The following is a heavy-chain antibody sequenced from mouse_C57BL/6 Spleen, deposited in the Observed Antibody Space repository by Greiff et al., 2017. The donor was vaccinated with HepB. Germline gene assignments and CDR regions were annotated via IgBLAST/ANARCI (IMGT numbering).Heavy chain of an antibody. J-gene: IGHJ3*01. CDR3: ASRAFYGSSYAWFAY. CDR1: GFNIKDYY. V-gene: IGHV14-2*01. D-gene: IGHD1-1*01. CDR2: IDPEDGET. Sequence: EVKLVESGAELVKPGASVKLSCTASGFNIKDYYMHWVKQRTEQGLEWIGRIDPEDGETKYAPKFQGKATITADTSSNTAYLQLSSLTSEDTAVYYCASRAFYGSSYAWFAYWGQGTLVTVSA.